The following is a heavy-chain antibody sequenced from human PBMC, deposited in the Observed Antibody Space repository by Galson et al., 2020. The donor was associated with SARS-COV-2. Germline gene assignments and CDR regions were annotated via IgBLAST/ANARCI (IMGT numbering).Heavy chain of an antibody. CDR1: GFTFSSYD. J-gene: IGHJ3*02. CDR2: IGTAGDT. Sequence: GGSLRLSCAASGFTFSSYDMHWVRQATGKGLEWVSAIGTAGDTYYPGSVKGRFTISRENAKNSLYLQMNSLRAGDTAVYYCARVAAGLDAFDIWGQGTMVTVSS. D-gene: IGHD6-13*01. V-gene: IGHV3-13*01. CDR3: ARVAAGLDAFDI.